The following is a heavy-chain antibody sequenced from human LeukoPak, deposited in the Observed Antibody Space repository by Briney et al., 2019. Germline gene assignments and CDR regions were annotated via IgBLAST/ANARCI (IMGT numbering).Heavy chain of an antibody. Sequence: GGSLRLSCAASGFTFSSYSMNWVRQAPGKGLEWVSYISSSSSTIYYADSVKGRFTISRDNAKNSLYLQMNSLRAEDTAVYYCARDQDYDILTGYSESLDYWGQGTLVTVSS. V-gene: IGHV3-48*04. CDR3: ARDQDYDILTGYSESLDY. CDR2: ISSSSSTI. CDR1: GFTFSSYS. J-gene: IGHJ4*02. D-gene: IGHD3-9*01.